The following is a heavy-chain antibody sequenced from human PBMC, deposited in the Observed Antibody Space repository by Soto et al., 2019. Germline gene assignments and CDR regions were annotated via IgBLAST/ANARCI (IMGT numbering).Heavy chain of an antibody. CDR1: GDTFSFYT. CDR2: INPILSMS. CDR3: SRLCVSGVRAVGY. V-gene: IGHV1-69*02. D-gene: IGHD3-10*01. Sequence: QVQLVQSGAEVKKPGSSVKVSCKASGDTFSFYTINWVRQAPGLGLEWVGRINPILSMSNYAQKFQGRVTMTADKATITAYIELRGLRSADTAMYYWSRLCVSGVRAVGYWGQGALVSVSS. J-gene: IGHJ4*02.